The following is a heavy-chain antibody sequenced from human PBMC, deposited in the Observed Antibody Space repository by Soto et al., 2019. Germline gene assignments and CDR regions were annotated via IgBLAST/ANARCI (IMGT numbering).Heavy chain of an antibody. J-gene: IGHJ4*02. V-gene: IGHV3-7*01. CDR1: GFTFSNYW. Sequence: PGGSLRLSCAASGFTFSNYWMSWVRQAPGKGLEWVANIKQDGTEKNYVDSVRGRFTISRDNAKNSLDLQMNSLTAEDTAVYYCASVAIWVQGTLVTVAS. D-gene: IGHD5-12*01. CDR3: ASVAI. CDR2: IKQDGTEK.